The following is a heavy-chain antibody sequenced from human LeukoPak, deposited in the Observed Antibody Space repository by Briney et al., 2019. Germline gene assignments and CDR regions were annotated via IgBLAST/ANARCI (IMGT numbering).Heavy chain of an antibody. V-gene: IGHV1-2*06. CDR2: INPNSGDT. CDR1: GYTFTGCH. CDR3: ARDYCSSTSCLFDY. J-gene: IGHJ4*02. Sequence: ASVKVSCKASGYTFTGCHMHWVRQAPGQGLEWMGRINPNSGDTNNAQKFQGRVTMTRDTSISTAYMDLSRLTSDDTAVYYCARDYCSSTSCLFDYWGQGTLVTVSS. D-gene: IGHD2-2*01.